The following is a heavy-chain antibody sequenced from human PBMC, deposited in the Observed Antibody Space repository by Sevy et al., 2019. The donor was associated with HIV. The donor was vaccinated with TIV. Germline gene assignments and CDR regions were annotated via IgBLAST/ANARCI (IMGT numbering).Heavy chain of an antibody. CDR1: GYSFSSYW. Sequence: GESLKISCKGSGYSFSSYWIGWVRQMPGKGLEWMGIFYPGDSDIIYSPSFQGQVTISADKSNSTAYLEWSSLKASDTAMYYCARHDGALGQVAQMDVWGQGTTVTISS. J-gene: IGHJ6*02. V-gene: IGHV5-51*01. CDR3: ARHDGALGQVAQMDV. CDR2: FYPGDSDI. D-gene: IGHD3-10*01.